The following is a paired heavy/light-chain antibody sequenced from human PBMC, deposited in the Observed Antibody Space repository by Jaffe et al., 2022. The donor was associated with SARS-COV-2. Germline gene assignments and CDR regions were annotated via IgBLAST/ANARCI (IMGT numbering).Heavy chain of an antibody. CDR3: ARGGGLDIVVVVAAPGTTTETYADY. D-gene: IGHD2-15*01. CDR2: INPNSGGT. CDR1: GYTFTGYY. V-gene: IGHV1-2*02. J-gene: IGHJ4*02. Sequence: QVQLVQSGAEVKKPGASVKVSCKASGYTFTGYYMHWVRQAPGQGLEWMGWINPNSGGTNYAQKFQGRVTMTRDTSISTAYMELSRLRSDDTAVYYCARGGGLDIVVVVAAPGTTTETYADYWGQGTLVTVSS.
Light chain of an antibody. V-gene: IGLV3-21*02. CDR3: QVWDSSSDPVV. J-gene: IGLJ2*01. CDR2: DDS. CDR1: NIGSKS. Sequence: SYVLTQPPSVSVAPGQTARITCGGNNIGSKSVHWYQQKPGQAPVLVVYDDSDRPSGIPERFSGSNSGNTATLTISRVEAGDEADYYCQVWDSSSDPVVFGGGTKLTVL.